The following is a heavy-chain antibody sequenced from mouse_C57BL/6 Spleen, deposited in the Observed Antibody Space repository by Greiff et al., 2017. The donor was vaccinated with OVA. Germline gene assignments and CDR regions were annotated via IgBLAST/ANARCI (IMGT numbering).Heavy chain of an antibody. CDR3: ARGNYDYDWYFDV. CDR2: IYPGSGST. Sequence: QVHVKQPGAELVKPGASVKMSCKASGYTFTSYWITWVKQRPGQGLEWIGDIYPGSGSTNYNEKFKSKATLTVDTSSSTAYMQLSSLTSEDSAVYYCARGNYDYDWYFDVWGTGTTVTVSS. J-gene: IGHJ1*03. CDR1: GYTFTSYW. V-gene: IGHV1-55*01. D-gene: IGHD2-4*01.